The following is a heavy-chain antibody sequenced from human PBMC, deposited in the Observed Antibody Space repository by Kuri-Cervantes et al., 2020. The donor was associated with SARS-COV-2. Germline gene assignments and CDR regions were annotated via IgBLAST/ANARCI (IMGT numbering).Heavy chain of an antibody. J-gene: IGHJ1*01. V-gene: IGHV1-46*03. D-gene: IGHD4-17*01. CDR3: ASDYGDYAEDFQH. CDR1: GYTFTGYF. CDR2: INPSGGST. Sequence: ASVKVSCKASGYTFTGYFIHWVRQAPGQGLEWMGIINPSGGSTSYAQKFQGRVTMTRDTSTSTVYMELSSLRSEDTAVYYCASDYGDYAEDFQHWGQGTLVTVSS.